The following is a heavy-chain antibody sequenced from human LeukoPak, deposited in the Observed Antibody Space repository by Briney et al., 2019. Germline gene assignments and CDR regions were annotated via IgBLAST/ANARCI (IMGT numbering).Heavy chain of an antibody. CDR2: IYANGNT. V-gene: IGHV3-53*01. CDR3: ARVGEGELGNWFDP. D-gene: IGHD3-10*01. Sequence: GGSLSLSCAVSGFTVSDNYITWVRQAPGKGLEWVSVIYANGNTYNGDSMQGRLTISRDKSKNTVFLQMNSLRVEDTAMYYCARVGEGELGNWFDPWGQGTLVTVSS. CDR1: GFTVSDNY. J-gene: IGHJ5*02.